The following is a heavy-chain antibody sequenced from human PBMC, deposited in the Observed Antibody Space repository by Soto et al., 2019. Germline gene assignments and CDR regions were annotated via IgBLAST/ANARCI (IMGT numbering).Heavy chain of an antibody. Sequence: EVQVLESGGGLVQPGGSLRLSCAASGFTFSSYAMSWVRQAPGQGLEWVSAISGSGSNPYYADSVKGLFPISRHNSKNTLDLQTNSLRAEYTALYSCAKTVSLTIRDGFDHLGQGTLVTVSS. CDR3: AKTVSLTIRDGFDH. D-gene: IGHD4-17*01. CDR2: ISGSGSNP. V-gene: IGHV3-23*01. J-gene: IGHJ4*02. CDR1: GFTFSSYA.